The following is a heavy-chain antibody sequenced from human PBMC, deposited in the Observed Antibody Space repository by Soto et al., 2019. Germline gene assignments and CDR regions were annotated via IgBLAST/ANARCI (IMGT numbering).Heavy chain of an antibody. CDR2: INHSGGT. J-gene: IGHJ4*02. V-gene: IGHV4-34*01. CDR1: EGSIGGYY. CDR3: ARLIAAADHFGY. D-gene: IGHD6-13*01. Sequence: PSQPLSHTCGVYEGSIGGYYWSRIRQPPGKGLEWIGEINHSGGTNYNPSLKSRVTISVDTSKNQFSLKLSSVTAADTAVYYCARLIAAADHFGYWGQGTLVTVSS.